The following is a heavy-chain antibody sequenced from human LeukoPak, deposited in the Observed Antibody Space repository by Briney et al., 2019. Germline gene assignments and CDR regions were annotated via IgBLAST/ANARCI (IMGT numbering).Heavy chain of an antibody. Sequence: PSETLSLTCTVSGGSISSYYWSWIRQPAGKGLEWIGRIYTSGSTNYNPSLKSRVTMSVDTSKNQFSLKLSSVTAADTAVYYCARDLLGGYDMYYGMDVRGQGTTVTVSS. CDR1: GGSISSYY. J-gene: IGHJ6*02. CDR2: IYTSGST. D-gene: IGHD3-22*01. CDR3: ARDLLGGYDMYYGMDV. V-gene: IGHV4-4*07.